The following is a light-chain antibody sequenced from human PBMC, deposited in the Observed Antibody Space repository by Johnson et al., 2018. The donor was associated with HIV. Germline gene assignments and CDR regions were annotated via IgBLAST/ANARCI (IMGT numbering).Light chain of an antibody. V-gene: IGLV1-51*02. CDR2: ENN. J-gene: IGLJ1*01. CDR1: SSNIGNNH. Sequence: QSVLTQPPSVSAAPGQKVTISCSGSSSNIGNNHVSWYQHFSGTAPKLLIYENNKRPSGIPDRFSGSKSGTSATLGITGLQTGDEADYYCGTWDHSLGVFFVVGTGTEVTFL. CDR3: GTWDHSLGVFFV.